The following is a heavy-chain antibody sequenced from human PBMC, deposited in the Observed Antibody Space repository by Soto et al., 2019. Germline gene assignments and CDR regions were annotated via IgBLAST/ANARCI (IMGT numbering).Heavy chain of an antibody. CDR1: GYSISSGYY. J-gene: IGHJ4*02. CDR2: IYHSGST. CDR3: ARMDYYYDSSGYPIRYFDY. Sequence: SETLSLTCAVSGYSISSGYYWGWIRQPPGKGLEWIGSIYHSGSTYYNPSLKSRVTISVDTPKNQFSLKLSSVTAADTAVYYCARMDYYYDSSGYPIRYFDYWGQGTLVTVSS. V-gene: IGHV4-38-2*01. D-gene: IGHD3-22*01.